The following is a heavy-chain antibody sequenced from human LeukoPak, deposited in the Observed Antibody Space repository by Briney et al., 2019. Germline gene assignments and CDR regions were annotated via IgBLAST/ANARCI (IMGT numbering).Heavy chain of an antibody. CDR2: IRYDGSNK. CDR3: AKDQVGATVGALCY. V-gene: IGHV3-30*02. Sequence: TGGSLRLSCAASGFTFSSYGMHWDRQAPGKGLEWVAFIRYDGSNKYYADSVKGRFTISRDNSKNTLYLQMNSLRAEDTAVYYCAKDQVGATVGALCYWGQGTLVTVSS. J-gene: IGHJ4*02. D-gene: IGHD1-26*01. CDR1: GFTFSSYG.